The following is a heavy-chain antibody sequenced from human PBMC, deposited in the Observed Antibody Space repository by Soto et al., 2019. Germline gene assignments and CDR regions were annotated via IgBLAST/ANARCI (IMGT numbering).Heavy chain of an antibody. CDR2: INVGKGNT. CDR1: GYTFSYYG. CDR3: ARGGSSWPDY. V-gene: IGHV1-3*01. D-gene: IGHD6-13*01. Sequence: GASVKVSCKASGYTFSYYGMHWVRQAPGQRLEWMAWINVGKGNTKYSPKFQGRVTITRDTSASTAYMDLSSLRSEDTAVYYCARGGSSWPDYWGQGTLVTVSS. J-gene: IGHJ4*02.